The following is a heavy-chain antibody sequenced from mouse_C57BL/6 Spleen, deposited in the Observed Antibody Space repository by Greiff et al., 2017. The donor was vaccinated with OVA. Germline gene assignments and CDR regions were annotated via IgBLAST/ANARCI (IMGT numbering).Heavy chain of an antibody. J-gene: IGHJ4*01. Sequence: DVHLVESGGGLVKPGGSLKLSCAASGFTFSDYGMHWVRQAPEKGLAGVAYISSGSSTIYYADTVKGRFTISRDNAKHTLFLQMTSLRSEDTAMYYCARDSYYYGSSSYAMDYWGQGTSVTVSS. D-gene: IGHD1-1*01. CDR3: ARDSYYYGSSSYAMDY. CDR1: GFTFSDYG. V-gene: IGHV5-17*01. CDR2: ISSGSSTI.